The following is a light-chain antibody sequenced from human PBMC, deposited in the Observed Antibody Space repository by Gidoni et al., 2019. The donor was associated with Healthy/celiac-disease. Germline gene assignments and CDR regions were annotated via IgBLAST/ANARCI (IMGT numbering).Light chain of an antibody. Sequence: DIVMNQSPLYLPVTPREPASISCRSSQSLLHSNGYNSLDWYLQKPGQSPQLLIYLGSNRAAGVPDRFSGSGSGTDFTLKISRVEAEDVGVYYCMQALQTPTFGQGTRLEIK. CDR2: LGS. J-gene: IGKJ5*01. CDR3: MQALQTPT. CDR1: QSLLHSNGYNS. V-gene: IGKV2-28*01.